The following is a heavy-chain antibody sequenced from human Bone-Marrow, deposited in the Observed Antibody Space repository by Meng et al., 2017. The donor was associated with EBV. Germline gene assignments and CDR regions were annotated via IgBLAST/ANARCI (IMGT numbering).Heavy chain of an antibody. D-gene: IGHD4-17*01. J-gene: IGHJ4*02. CDR2: IIPMFGTP. CDR3: TKGGARRYGEYDALDH. Sequence: VQLLKFGGEVKKPGSSMQVSCKASGGTSSNYAINWVRQAPGQGLEWMGGIIPMFGTPNYAQKFQDRVTITADESTSTAYMEMSNLSSEDTVVYYCTKGGARRYGEYDALDHWGQGTLVTVSS. V-gene: IGHV1-69*01. CDR1: GGTSSNYA.